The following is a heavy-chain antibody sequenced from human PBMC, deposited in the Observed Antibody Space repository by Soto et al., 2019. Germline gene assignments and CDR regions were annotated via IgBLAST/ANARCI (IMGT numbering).Heavy chain of an antibody. Sequence: QVQLVESGGGVVQPGGSLRLSCAASGFTFNSYGIHWVRQAPGKGLEWVAVISYDGSNKYFADSVKGRFTISRDNSKKTGYLQMNRLIADDTAVYPCANPVVPHTNGLDSWGQGTMVIVSS. V-gene: IGHV3-30*18. CDR3: ANPVVPHTNGLDS. J-gene: IGHJ3*02. D-gene: IGHD2-8*01. CDR1: GFTFNSYG. CDR2: ISYDGSNK.